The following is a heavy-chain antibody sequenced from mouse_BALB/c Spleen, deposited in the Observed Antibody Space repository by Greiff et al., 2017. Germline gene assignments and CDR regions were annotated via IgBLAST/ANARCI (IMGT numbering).Heavy chain of an antibody. CDR2: ISSGGSYT. CDR1: GFTFSSYG. J-gene: IGHJ2*01. V-gene: IGHV5-6*01. D-gene: IGHD3-2*01. CDR3: ARHWRDSSGFDD. Sequence: EVQVVESGGDLVKPGGSLKLSCAASGFTFSSYGMSWVRQTPDKRLEWVATISSGGSYTYYPDSVKGRFTISRDNAKNTLYLQMSSLKSEDTAMYYCARHWRDSSGFDDWGQGTTLTVSS.